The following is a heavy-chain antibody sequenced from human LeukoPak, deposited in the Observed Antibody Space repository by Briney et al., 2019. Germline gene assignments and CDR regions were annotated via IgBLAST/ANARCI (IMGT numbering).Heavy chain of an antibody. CDR2: IKQDATEQ. V-gene: IGHV3-7*01. D-gene: IGHD2-2*01. J-gene: IGHJ4*02. Sequence: GGSLRLSCAASGFTFSSYWMSWVRQAPGKGLEWVANIKQDATEQYYVESAKGRFAISRDNTKNSLYLQVNSLRAEDTAVYYCARFHYCSSTNCYPRHFDYWGQGTLVTVSS. CDR3: ARFHYCSSTNCYPRHFDY. CDR1: GFTFSSYW.